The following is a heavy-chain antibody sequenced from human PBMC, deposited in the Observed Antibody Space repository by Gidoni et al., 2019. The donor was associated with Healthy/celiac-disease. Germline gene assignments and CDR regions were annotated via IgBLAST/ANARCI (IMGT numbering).Heavy chain of an antibody. CDR2: IYYRGST. CDR3: ASHSGSYRAYFDY. V-gene: IGHV4-39*01. J-gene: IGHJ4*02. D-gene: IGHD1-26*01. CDR1: GGFISSSSYY. Sequence: QLQLQESGPGLVKLSETLSLTCTVSGGFISSSSYYRGGIRQPPGKGLEWIGSIYYRGSTYYNPSIKSRVTISVDTSKNQFSLKLSSVTAADTAVYYCASHSGSYRAYFDYWGQGTLVTVSS.